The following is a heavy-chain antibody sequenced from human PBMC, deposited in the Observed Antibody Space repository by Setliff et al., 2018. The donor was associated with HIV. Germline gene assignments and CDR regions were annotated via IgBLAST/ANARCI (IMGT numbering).Heavy chain of an antibody. V-gene: IGHV4-38-2*01. D-gene: IGHD2-21*02. CDR1: GYSISSGYY. J-gene: IGHJ4*02. CDR3: ARQTATGTSATFDS. CDR2: IYHSGST. Sequence: SETLSLTCAVSGYSISSGYYWGWIRQPPGKGLEWIGSIYHSGSTYYNPSLKSRVTISVDTSKNQFSLKLSSVTAADTAVYYCARQTATGTSATFDSWGQGSLVTV.